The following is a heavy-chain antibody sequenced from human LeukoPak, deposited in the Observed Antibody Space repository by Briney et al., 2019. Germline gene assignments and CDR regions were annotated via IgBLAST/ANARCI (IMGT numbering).Heavy chain of an antibody. V-gene: IGHV4-39*01. CDR1: GGSISSSSYY. CDR2: IYYSGST. Sequence: PSETLSLTCTVSGGSISSSSYYWGWIRQPPGKGLEWIGSIYYSGSTYYNPSLKSRVTISVDTSKNQFSLKLSSVTAADTAVYYCASLPHLIGSTRKYYDFWSGYSSFDPWGQGTLVTVSS. D-gene: IGHD3-3*01. CDR3: ASLPHLIGSTRKYYDFWSGYSSFDP. J-gene: IGHJ5*02.